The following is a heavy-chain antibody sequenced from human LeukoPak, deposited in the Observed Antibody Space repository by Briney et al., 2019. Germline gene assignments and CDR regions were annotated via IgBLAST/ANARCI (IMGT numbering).Heavy chain of an antibody. V-gene: IGHV4-31*03. CDR3: ARAYYDFWSGYYYDNWFDP. D-gene: IGHD3-3*01. CDR2: IYYSGST. J-gene: IGHJ5*02. CDR1: GGSISSGGYY. Sequence: KPSETLSLTCTVSGGSISSGGYYWSWIRQHPGKGLEWIGYIYYSGSTYYNPSLKSRVTISVDTSKNQFSLKLSSVTAADTAVYYCARAYYDFWSGYYYDNWFDPWGQGTLVTVSS.